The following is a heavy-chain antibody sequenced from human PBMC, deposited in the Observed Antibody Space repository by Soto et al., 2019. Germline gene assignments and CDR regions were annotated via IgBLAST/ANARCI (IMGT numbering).Heavy chain of an antibody. Sequence: QITLKESGPTLVKPTQTLTLTCTFSGFSLTSGVVGVGWIRQPPGEALEWLALIYWNDEQYYNPSLGNRLTITKDTSENQVVLTMTHMDPVDTATYYCAPRLPGPSGYDVWGQGTTVTVSS. J-gene: IGHJ6*02. CDR3: APRLPGPSGYDV. CDR2: IYWNDEQ. V-gene: IGHV2-5*01. D-gene: IGHD6-13*01. CDR1: GFSLTSGVVG.